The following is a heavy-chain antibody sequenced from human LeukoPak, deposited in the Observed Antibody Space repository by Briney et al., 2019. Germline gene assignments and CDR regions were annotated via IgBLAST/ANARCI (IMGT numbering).Heavy chain of an antibody. J-gene: IGHJ4*02. V-gene: IGHV5-51*01. CDR1: GYSFTTYW. CDR2: IYPGDSDT. CDR3: ARLNSAVVVAEFDY. D-gene: IGHD2-15*01. Sequence: GESLKISCKGSGYSFTTYWIAWVRQLPGKGLESMGIIYPGDSDTRYSPSFQGQVTISADKSISAAYLQWNSLKASDTAVYYCARLNSAVVVAEFDYWGQGTLVTVSS.